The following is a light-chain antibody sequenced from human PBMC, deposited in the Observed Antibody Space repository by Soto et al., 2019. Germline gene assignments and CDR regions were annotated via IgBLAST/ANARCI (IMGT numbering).Light chain of an antibody. CDR1: QNIRDF. J-gene: IGKJ1*01. Sequence: DIQMAQSACSVAPSLGDRVSIRCRASQNIRDFLNWYQQKPGKAPELLIFSASSLQSGVPSRFSGSGSGTDFTLTIGSLQREDFATYFCQQTYSTPPTFGQGTKVDIK. CDR3: QQTYSTPPT. CDR2: SAS. V-gene: IGKV1-39*01.